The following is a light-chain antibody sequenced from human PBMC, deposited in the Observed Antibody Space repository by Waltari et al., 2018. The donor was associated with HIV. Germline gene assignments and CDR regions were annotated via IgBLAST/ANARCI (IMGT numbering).Light chain of an antibody. J-gene: IGLJ2*01. CDR1: RSNIGAGYH. CDR2: GNS. V-gene: IGLV1-40*01. Sequence: QSVLPQPPSVSGAPGQRVTISRTGGRSNIGAGYHVPWYQQLPGTAPKLLIYGNSNRPSGVPDRFSGSKSGTSASLAITGLQAEDEADYYCQSYDSSLSGVVFGGGTKLTVL. CDR3: QSYDSSLSGVV.